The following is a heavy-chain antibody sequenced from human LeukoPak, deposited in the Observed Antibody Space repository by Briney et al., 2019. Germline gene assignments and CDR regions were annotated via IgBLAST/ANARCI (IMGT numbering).Heavy chain of an antibody. CDR3: VKRPAFDI. CDR1: GFTFSSYA. V-gene: IGHV3-23*01. J-gene: IGHJ3*02. Sequence: GGSLRLSCAASGFTFSSYAMSWVRQAPGKGLEWVSAISGSGDNTYYADSEKGRFTISRDNSKSTLYLQMNSLRAEDTAVYYCVKRPAFDIWGQGTMVTVSS. CDR2: ISGSGDNT.